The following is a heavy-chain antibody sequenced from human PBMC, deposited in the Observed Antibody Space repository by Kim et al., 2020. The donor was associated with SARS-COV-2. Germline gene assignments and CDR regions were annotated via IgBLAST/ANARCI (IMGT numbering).Heavy chain of an antibody. CDR2: INSGGSWT. CDR3: AKDRCHGWFVSLCGMDV. Sequence: GGSLRLSCAASGFTFSSYAMSWVRQAPGKGLEWVSVINSGGSWTYYADSVKGRFTISRDNSKNTLYLQMNSLRAEDTAVYYCAKDRCHGWFVSLCGMDV. J-gene: IGHJ6*01. V-gene: IGHV3-23*03. CDR1: GFTFSSYA. D-gene: IGHD6-19*01.